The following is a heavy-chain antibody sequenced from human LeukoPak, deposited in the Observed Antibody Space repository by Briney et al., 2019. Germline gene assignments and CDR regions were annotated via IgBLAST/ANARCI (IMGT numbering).Heavy chain of an antibody. CDR3: ARILFWWSVAPPGWFDP. D-gene: IGHD2-8*02. V-gene: IGHV3-23*01. Sequence: GGSLRLSCATSGFAFRSSAMSWVRQAPGKGLEWVSTIGAGGGSTYYADSVKGRFTISRDNSNDTVYLQINSLRAEDTAVYYCARILFWWSVAPPGWFDPWGQGTLVTVSS. CDR1: GFAFRSSA. CDR2: IGAGGGST. J-gene: IGHJ5*02.